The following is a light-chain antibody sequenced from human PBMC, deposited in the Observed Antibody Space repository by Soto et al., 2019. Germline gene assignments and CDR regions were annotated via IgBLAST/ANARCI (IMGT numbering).Light chain of an antibody. CDR1: QSVSSTY. CDR2: GAS. Sequence: EIVLTQSPGTLSLSPGERATLSCRASQSVSSTYLAWHQQKPGQAPRLLIYGASSRATGIPDRFSGSGSGTDFTFTISRREPEDFAVYYCQQYGSSPFTFGHGTKVDIK. CDR3: QQYGSSPFT. V-gene: IGKV3-20*01. J-gene: IGKJ3*01.